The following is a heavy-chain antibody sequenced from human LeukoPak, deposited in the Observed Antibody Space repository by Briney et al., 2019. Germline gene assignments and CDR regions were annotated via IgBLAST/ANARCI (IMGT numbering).Heavy chain of an antibody. CDR2: ISDSWDTT. Sequence: GGSLRLFCTASVFTFSTYAMSWIRQAPATGLEGVSSISDSWDTTHYADSVKGRFTISRDNSKNTLYLQMNSLRAEDTAVYYCAKVGGFGGTTWGQGTLVTVSS. V-gene: IGHV3-23*01. CDR1: VFTFSTYA. D-gene: IGHD1-1*01. CDR3: AKVGGFGGTT. J-gene: IGHJ4*02.